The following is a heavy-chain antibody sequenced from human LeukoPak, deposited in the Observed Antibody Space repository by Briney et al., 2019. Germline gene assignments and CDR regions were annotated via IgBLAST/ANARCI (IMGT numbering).Heavy chain of an antibody. CDR3: ARVAYGSGIIFDY. CDR1: GGSVSSGSYY. V-gene: IGHV4-61*01. CDR2: IYNSGST. D-gene: IGHD3-10*01. Sequence: PSETLSLTCTVSGGSVSSGSYYWSWIRQPPGKGLEWIGYIYNSGSTKYNPSLKSRVTISVDTSKNQFSLKLSSVTAADTAVYYCARVAYGSGIIFDYWGQGTLVTVSS. J-gene: IGHJ4*02.